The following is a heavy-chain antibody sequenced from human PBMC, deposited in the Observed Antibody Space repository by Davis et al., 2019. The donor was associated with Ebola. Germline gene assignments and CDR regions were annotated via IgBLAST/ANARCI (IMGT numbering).Heavy chain of an antibody. CDR3: ARGSHCSGGSCYHY. Sequence: SETLSLTCTVSGGSITSYYWSWIRQPPGKGLEWIGYVHYSGSTKYNPSLKSRVTMSTHTSKNQFSLKLSSVTAADTAVYYCARGSHCSGGSCYHYWGQGTLVTVSS. CDR2: VHYSGST. V-gene: IGHV4-59*01. CDR1: GGSITSYY. J-gene: IGHJ4*02. D-gene: IGHD2-15*01.